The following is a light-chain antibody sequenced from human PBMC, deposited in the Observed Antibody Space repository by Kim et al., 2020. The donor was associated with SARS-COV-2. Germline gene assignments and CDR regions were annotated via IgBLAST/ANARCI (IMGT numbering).Light chain of an antibody. CDR1: ETVSSW. J-gene: IGKJ2*01. V-gene: IGKV1-5*03. CDR2: KAS. CDR3: QQYYRFSHT. Sequence: DIQMTQSPSTLPASVGDRVTIPCRASETVSSWLAWYQQKPGKAPKLLIYKASHLQSGVPLRFSGSGSETEFTLTISSLQADDYATYYCQQYYRFSHTFGQGTKLEI.